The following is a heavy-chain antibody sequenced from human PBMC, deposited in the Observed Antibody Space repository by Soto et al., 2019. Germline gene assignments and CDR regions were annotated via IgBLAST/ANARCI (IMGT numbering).Heavy chain of an antibody. D-gene: IGHD2-2*02. CDR3: AKDHIVVVPAAITRGMDV. CDR1: GFTFSSYG. CDR2: ISYDGSNK. J-gene: IGHJ6*02. Sequence: GGSLRLSCAASGFTFSSYGMHWVRQAPGEGLEWVAVISYDGSNKYYADSVKGRFTISRDNSKNTLYLQMNSLRAEDTAVYYCAKDHIVVVPAAITRGMDVWGQGTTVTVSS. V-gene: IGHV3-30*18.